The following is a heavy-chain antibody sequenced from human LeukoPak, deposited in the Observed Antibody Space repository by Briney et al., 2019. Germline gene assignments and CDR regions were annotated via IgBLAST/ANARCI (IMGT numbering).Heavy chain of an antibody. J-gene: IGHJ4*02. V-gene: IGHV3-30*04. D-gene: IGHD3-22*01. Sequence: GGSLRLSCAASGFTFSSYEMNWVRQAPGKGLEWVAVISYGGSNKYYADSVNGRFIISRDNSKNTLYLQMIGLSAEDTAVYYCARGQFRLSDFDSSAFDYWGQGTLVTVSS. CDR1: GFTFSSYE. CDR3: ARGQFRLSDFDSSAFDY. CDR2: ISYGGSNK.